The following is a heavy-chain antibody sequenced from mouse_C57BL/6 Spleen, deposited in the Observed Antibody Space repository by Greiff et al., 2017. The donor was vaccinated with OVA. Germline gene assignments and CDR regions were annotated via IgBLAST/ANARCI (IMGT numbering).Heavy chain of an antibody. Sequence: DVKLVESGGGLVQPGGSMKLSCVASGFTFSNYWMNWVRQSPEKGLEWVAQIRLKSDNYATHYAESVKGRFTISRDDSKSSVYLQMNNLRAEDTGIYYCTIYYGSSYVYFDVWGTGTTVTVSS. CDR2: IRLKSDNYAT. J-gene: IGHJ1*03. D-gene: IGHD1-1*01. CDR3: TIYYGSSYVYFDV. CDR1: GFTFSNYW. V-gene: IGHV6-3*01.